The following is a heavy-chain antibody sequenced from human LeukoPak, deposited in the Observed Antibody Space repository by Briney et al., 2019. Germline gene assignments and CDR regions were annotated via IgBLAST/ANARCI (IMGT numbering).Heavy chain of an antibody. CDR1: GGTFSSYA. CDR2: IIPIFGTT. D-gene: IGHD2-2*02. V-gene: IGHV1-69*13. CDR3: ARDYKTPYCSSTSCYIS. J-gene: IGHJ4*02. Sequence: WASVKVSCKASGGTFSSYAISWVRQAPGQGLEWMGGIIPIFGTTNYAQKFQGRVTITADESTSTAYMELSSLRSEDTAVYYCARDYKTPYCSSTSCYISWGQGTLVTVSS.